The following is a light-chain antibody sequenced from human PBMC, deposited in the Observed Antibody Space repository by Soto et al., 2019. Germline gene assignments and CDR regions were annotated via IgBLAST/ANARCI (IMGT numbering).Light chain of an antibody. Sequence: DIVMTQSPDSLAVSLGERATINFKPIQIVLYSSNNKNYLAWYQQKPGQPPKLLIYWASTRESGVPDRFSGSGSGTDFTLTISSLQAEDVAVYYCQQYYSTPQTFGQGTKVDI. CDR1: QIVLYSSNNKNY. J-gene: IGKJ1*01. CDR3: QQYYSTPQT. CDR2: WAS. V-gene: IGKV4-1*01.